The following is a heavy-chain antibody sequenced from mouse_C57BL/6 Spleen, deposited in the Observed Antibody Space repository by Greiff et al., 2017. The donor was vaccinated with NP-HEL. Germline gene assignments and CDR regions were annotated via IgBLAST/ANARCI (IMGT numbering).Heavy chain of an antibody. J-gene: IGHJ3*01. CDR3: VRQRDGFAY. V-gene: IGHV10-1*01. CDR2: IRSKSNNYAT. CDR1: GFSFNTYA. Sequence: EVKLEESGGGLVQPKGSLKLSCAASGFSFNTYAMNWVRQAPGKGLEWVARIRSKSNNYATYYADSVKDRFTISRDDSESMLYLQMNNLKTEDTAMYYCVRQRDGFAYWGKGTLVTVSA.